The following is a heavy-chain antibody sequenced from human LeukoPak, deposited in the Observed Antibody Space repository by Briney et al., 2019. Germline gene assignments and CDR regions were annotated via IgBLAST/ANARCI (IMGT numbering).Heavy chain of an antibody. CDR1: GFTFSSYG. V-gene: IGHV3-33*01. Sequence: GRSLRLSCAASGFTFSSYGMHWVRQAPGKGLEWVAVIWYDGSNKYYADSVKGRITISRDNSKNTLYLQMNSLRAEDTAVYYCARAVGGGEYYFDYWGQGTLVTVSS. CDR3: ARAVGGGEYYFDY. CDR2: IWYDGSNK. J-gene: IGHJ4*02. D-gene: IGHD3-10*01.